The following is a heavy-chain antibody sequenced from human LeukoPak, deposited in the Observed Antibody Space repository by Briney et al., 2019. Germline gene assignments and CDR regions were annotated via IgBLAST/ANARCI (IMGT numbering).Heavy chain of an antibody. CDR1: GGSFSGYY. D-gene: IGHD3-10*01. CDR3: ARSSMVRGVLPFDY. J-gene: IGHJ4*02. V-gene: IGHV4-31*11. CDR2: IYYSGST. Sequence: SETLSLTCAVYGGSFSGYYWSWIRQHPGKGLEWIGYIYYSGSTYYNPSLKSRVTISVDTSKNQFPLKLSSVTAADTAVYYCARSSMVRGVLPFDYWGQGTLVTVSS.